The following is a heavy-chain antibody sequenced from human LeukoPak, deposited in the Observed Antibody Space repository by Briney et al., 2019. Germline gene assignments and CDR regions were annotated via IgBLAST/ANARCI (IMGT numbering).Heavy chain of an antibody. Sequence: GGSLRLSCAASGFTFSIYGMHWVRQALGKGLEWVAFIRYDGSRKYLADSVKGRFTISRDNSKNTLYLQMNNLRAEDTAVYYCAKDSTGITTVTGDGYWGQGTLVTVSS. D-gene: IGHD4-17*01. V-gene: IGHV3-30*02. J-gene: IGHJ4*02. CDR2: IRYDGSRK. CDR1: GFTFSIYG. CDR3: AKDSTGITTVTGDGY.